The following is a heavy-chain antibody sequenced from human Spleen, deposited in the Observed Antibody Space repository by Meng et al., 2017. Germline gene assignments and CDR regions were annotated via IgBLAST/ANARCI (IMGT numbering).Heavy chain of an antibody. CDR2: IKQDGTEK. CDR1: GFTFSNYW. V-gene: IGHV3-7*01. J-gene: IGHJ4*02. CDR3: ARVVPAANFDY. D-gene: IGHD2-2*01. Sequence: GESLKISCAASGFTFSNYWMTWVRQAPGKGLEWVANIKQDGTEKYYVDSVKGRFTISRDNAKNSLYLQMNSLRAEDTAVYYCARVVPAANFDYWGQGTLVTVSS.